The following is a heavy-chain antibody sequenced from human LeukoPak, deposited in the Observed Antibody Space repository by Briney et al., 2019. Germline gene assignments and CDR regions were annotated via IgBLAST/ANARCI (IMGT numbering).Heavy chain of an antibody. CDR2: IYYSGST. Sequence: SETLSLTCTVSGGSISSYYWSWIRQPPGKGLEWIGYIYYSGSTNYNPSLKSRVTISVDTSKNQFSLKLSSVTAADTAVYYCARVPSTYGRGRNDYWGQGTLVTVSS. CDR3: ARVPSTYGRGRNDY. J-gene: IGHJ4*02. D-gene: IGHD3-10*01. V-gene: IGHV4-59*01. CDR1: GGSISSYY.